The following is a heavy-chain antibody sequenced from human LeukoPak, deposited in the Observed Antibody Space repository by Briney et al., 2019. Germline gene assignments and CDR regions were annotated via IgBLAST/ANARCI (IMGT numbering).Heavy chain of an antibody. CDR1: GFRFSSYD. V-gene: IGHV3-48*01. Sequence: GGSLRLSCVGSGFRFSSYDMNWVRQAPGRGLEWLSYLTRTSSATWYADSVKGRFTIFRDNAKSSLYLQMNSLRVEDTAVYYCASTNYRGGTTGYNWFDPWGQGTLVTVSS. CDR3: ASTNYRGGTTGYNWFDP. D-gene: IGHD5-24*01. CDR2: LTRTSSAT. J-gene: IGHJ5*02.